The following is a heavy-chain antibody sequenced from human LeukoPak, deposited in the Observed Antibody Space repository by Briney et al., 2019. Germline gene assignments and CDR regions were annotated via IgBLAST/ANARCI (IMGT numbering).Heavy chain of an antibody. CDR1: GGSISSGDYY. CDR2: IYTSGST. Sequence: SETLSLTCTVSGGSISSGDYYWSWIRQPPGKGLEWIGRIYTSGSTNYNPSLKSRVTMSVDTSKNQFSLKLSSVTAADTAVYYCARGGVATIKDWGQGTLVTVSS. D-gene: IGHD5-12*01. V-gene: IGHV4-61*02. J-gene: IGHJ4*02. CDR3: ARGGVATIKD.